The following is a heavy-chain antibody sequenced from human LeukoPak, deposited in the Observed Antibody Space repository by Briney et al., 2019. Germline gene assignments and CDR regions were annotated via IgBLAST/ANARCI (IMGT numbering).Heavy chain of an antibody. V-gene: IGHV4-61*08. CDR2: IYYSGST. CDR3: ARRSGYYYGMDV. J-gene: IGHJ6*02. Sequence: SETLSLTCTVSGGSISSGDYYWRWIRQPPRKGLEWIGYIYYSGSTNYNPSLKSRVTISVDTSKNQFSLKLSSVTAADTAVYYCARRSGYYYGMDVWGQGTTVTVSS. D-gene: IGHD3-10*01. CDR1: GGSISSGDYY.